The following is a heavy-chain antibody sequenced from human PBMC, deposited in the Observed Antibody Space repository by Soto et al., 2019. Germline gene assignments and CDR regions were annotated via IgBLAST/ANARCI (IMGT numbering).Heavy chain of an antibody. J-gene: IGHJ4*02. CDR1: SGSFSGYY. D-gene: IGHD3-3*01. V-gene: IGHV4-34*01. CDR3: ARGRLFLTTSGLAITYFDY. CDR2: ITHGGST. Sequence: PSETLSLTCAVYSGSFSGYYYSWIRQSPGKGLEWIGEITHGGSTTYSPSLKSRVTMSLDTSKHQFSLNMTSMTAADTAVYYCARGRLFLTTSGLAITYFDYWGQGTLVTVSS.